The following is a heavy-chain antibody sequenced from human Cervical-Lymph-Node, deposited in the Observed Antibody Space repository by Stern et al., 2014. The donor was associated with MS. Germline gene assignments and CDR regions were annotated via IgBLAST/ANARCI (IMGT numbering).Heavy chain of an antibody. V-gene: IGHV3-30*14. D-gene: IGHD6-19*01. CDR2: ISYDGREK. CDR3: ARDRYSSTWLYQDALEI. Sequence: VQLVESGGGVVQPGRSLRLSCTASGITLNSYAMHWVRQGPGKGLEWVAVISYDGREKKYVDSVKGRFTISRDNSRNTLYVQMNSLRPEDTGVYYCARDRYSSTWLYQDALEIWGQGTKV. J-gene: IGHJ3*02. CDR1: GITLNSYA.